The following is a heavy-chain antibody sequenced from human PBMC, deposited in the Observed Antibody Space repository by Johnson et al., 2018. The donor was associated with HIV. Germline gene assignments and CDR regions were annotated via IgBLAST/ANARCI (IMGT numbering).Heavy chain of an antibody. V-gene: IGHV3-33*05. J-gene: IGHJ3*02. CDR2: IQYDATNR. Sequence: VQLVESGGGVVQPGGSLRLPCAAFGFTFSPYGIHWVRQAPGKGLEWVAFIQYDATNRYYVDSVKGRFTISRDNSKNTLYLQMDSLRAEDTAVFYCARTSEWATYQDAFDIWGQGTMVSVSS. D-gene: IGHD1-26*01. CDR1: GFTFSPYG. CDR3: ARTSEWATYQDAFDI.